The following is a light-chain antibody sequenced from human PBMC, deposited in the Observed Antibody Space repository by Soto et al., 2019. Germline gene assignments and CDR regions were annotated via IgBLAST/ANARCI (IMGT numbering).Light chain of an antibody. Sequence: DIQMTQSPSSLSACGGDRVTITCRASQTISTHLNWYQQKPGKAPKLLIYAASTLQSGVPSRFSGSGSGTDFTLTINSLQPEDFATYYCQQSLTIPYTFGQGTKLEIK. J-gene: IGKJ2*01. CDR3: QQSLTIPYT. V-gene: IGKV1-39*01. CDR2: AAS. CDR1: QTISTH.